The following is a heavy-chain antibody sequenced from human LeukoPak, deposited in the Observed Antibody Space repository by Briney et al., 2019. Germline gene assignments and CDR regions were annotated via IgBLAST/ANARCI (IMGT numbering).Heavy chain of an antibody. V-gene: IGHV1-69*04. D-gene: IGHD3-9*01. CDR1: GYTFTSYG. CDR2: IIPILGIA. Sequence: SVKVSCKASGYTFTSYGISWVRQAPGQGLEWMGRIIPILGIANYAQKFQGRVTITADKSTSTAYMELSSLRSEDTAVYYCAREDDILTDASEAFDIWGQGTMVTVSS. CDR3: AREDDILTDASEAFDI. J-gene: IGHJ3*02.